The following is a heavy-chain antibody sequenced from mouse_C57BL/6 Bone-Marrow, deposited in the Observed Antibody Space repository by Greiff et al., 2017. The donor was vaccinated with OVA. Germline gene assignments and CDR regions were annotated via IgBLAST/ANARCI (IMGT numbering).Heavy chain of an antibody. CDR3: EKVLWYFDD. V-gene: IGHV1-64*01. J-gene: IGHJ1*03. D-gene: IGHD2-14*01. CDR1: GYTFTSYW. CDR2: IHPNCGST. Sequence: QVQLQQPGAELVKPGASVKLSCKASGYTFTSYWMHWVKQRPGQGLEWIGMIHPNCGSTNYNEKFTSTATLTVVQSSSTAYMQLRSLKYEDAAVYYCEKVLWYFDDWGTGTTVTVAS.